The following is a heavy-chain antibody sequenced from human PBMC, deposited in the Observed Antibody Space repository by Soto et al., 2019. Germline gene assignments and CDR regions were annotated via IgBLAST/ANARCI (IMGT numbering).Heavy chain of an antibody. D-gene: IGHD1-7*01. V-gene: IGHV4-34*01. CDR3: ARTIGPSATQRTGTTYYYYYMDV. J-gene: IGHJ6*03. Sequence: SETLSLTCAVYGGSFSGYYWSWIRQPPGKGLEWIGEINHSGSTNYNPSLKSRVTISVDTSKNQFSLKLSSVTAADTAVYYCARTIGPSATQRTGTTYYYYYMDVWGKGTTVTVSS. CDR1: GGSFSGYY. CDR2: INHSGST.